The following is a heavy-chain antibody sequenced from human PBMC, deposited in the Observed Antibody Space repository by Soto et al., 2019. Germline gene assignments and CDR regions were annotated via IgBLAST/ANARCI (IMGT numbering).Heavy chain of an antibody. J-gene: IGHJ4*02. CDR2: FRAGGDDGTT. D-gene: IGHD3-10*01. V-gene: IGHV3-23*01. Sequence: PGGSLRLSCVASGFTFSSCSMSWVRQAPGKGLEWVSGFRAGGDDGTTYYADSVKGRFTISRDNSKNTLFLQMNSLRAEDTAIYYCAKKVNSGSGSQYFDYFGQGTLVTVSS. CDR3: AKKVNSGSGSQYFDY. CDR1: GFTFSSCS.